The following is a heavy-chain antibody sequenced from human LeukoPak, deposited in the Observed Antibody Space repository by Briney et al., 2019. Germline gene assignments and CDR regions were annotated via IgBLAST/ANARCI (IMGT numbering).Heavy chain of an antibody. CDR1: GFTFSSYG. Sequence: GGSLRLSCAASGFTFSSYGMHWVRQAPGKGLEWEAVISYDGSNKYYADSVKGRFTISRDNSKNTLYLQMNSLRAEDTAVYYCAKDLSGGGGGVIAWGQGTLVTVSS. CDR2: ISYDGSNK. CDR3: AKDLSGGGGGVIA. D-gene: IGHD3-16*02. V-gene: IGHV3-30*18. J-gene: IGHJ5*02.